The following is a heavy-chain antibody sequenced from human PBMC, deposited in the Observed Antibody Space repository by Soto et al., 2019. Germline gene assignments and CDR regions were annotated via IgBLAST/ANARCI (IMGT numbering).Heavy chain of an antibody. V-gene: IGHV1-2*02. Sequence: ASVKVSCKASGYTFTGYYMHWVRQAPGQGLEWMGWINPDSGGTSYAQKFHGRVTMTSDTSISTAYMELSRLISDDTAVYYCAGLSTGDYSAFDFWGQGTMVTVSS. CDR3: AGLSTGDYSAFDF. CDR1: GYTFTGYY. J-gene: IGHJ3*01. CDR2: INPDSGGT. D-gene: IGHD4-17*01.